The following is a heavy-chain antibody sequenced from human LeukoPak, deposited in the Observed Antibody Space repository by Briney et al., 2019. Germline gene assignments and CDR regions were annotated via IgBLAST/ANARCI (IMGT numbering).Heavy chain of an antibody. Sequence: PGRSLRLSCAASGFTLSSYVMHWVRQAPGKGLEWMAVISYDGSNKYNPDPVKGRFTISRDNSKNTLYLQMNSLRAEDTAVYYCARDNGYSGYDVPDCRGQGTLVTVSS. D-gene: IGHD5-12*01. V-gene: IGHV3-30*03. CDR2: ISYDGSNK. CDR3: ARDNGYSGYDVPDC. J-gene: IGHJ4*02. CDR1: GFTLSSYV.